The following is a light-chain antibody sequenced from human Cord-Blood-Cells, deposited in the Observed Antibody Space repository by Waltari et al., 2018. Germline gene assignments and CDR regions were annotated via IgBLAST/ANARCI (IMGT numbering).Light chain of an antibody. Sequence: DIVMTQSPDSLAVSLGARATINCKASQSVLYSSNNKNYLAWYQQKPGQPPKLLIYWASTRESGVPDRFSGSGSGTDFTLTISSLQAEDVAVYYCQQYYSTPSWTFGQGTKVEIK. J-gene: IGKJ1*01. CDR1: QSVLYSSNNKNY. CDR3: QQYYSTPSWT. CDR2: WAS. V-gene: IGKV4-1*01.